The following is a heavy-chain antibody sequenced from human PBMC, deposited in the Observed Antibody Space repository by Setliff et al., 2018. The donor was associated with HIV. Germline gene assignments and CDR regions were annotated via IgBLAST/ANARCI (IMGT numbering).Heavy chain of an antibody. CDR1: GGSIRSSGYS. D-gene: IGHD3-22*01. CDR2: ISQSGST. J-gene: IGHJ1*01. CDR3: ARGPYYYNSSGQISAGYFQH. V-gene: IGHV4-30-2*01. Sequence: PSETLSLTCAVSGGSIRSSGYSWSWIRQPPGKGLEWIGYISQSGSTYYNPSLKSRVTISVDRSKNQFSLKLSSVTAADTAVYYCARGPYYYNSSGQISAGYFQHWGQGTLVTVSS.